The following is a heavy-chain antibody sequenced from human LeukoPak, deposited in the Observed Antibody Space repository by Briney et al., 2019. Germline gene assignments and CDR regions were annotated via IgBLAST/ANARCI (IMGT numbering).Heavy chain of an antibody. V-gene: IGHV3-30*03. D-gene: IGHD2-2*01. CDR3: ASLTYCSSTSCYADDY. CDR2: ISYDGSNK. J-gene: IGHJ4*02. Sequence: PGGSLRLSCAASGFTFSSYGMHWVRQAPGKELEWVAVISYDGSNKYYADSVKGRFTISRDNSKNTLYMQMNSLRAEDTAVCYCASLTYCSSTSCYADDYWGQGTLVTVSS. CDR1: GFTFSSYG.